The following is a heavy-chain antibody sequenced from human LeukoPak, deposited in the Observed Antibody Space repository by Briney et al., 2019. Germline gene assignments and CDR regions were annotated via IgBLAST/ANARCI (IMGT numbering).Heavy chain of an antibody. Sequence: SETLSLTCAVYGGSFSGYYWSWIRQPPGKGLEWIGEINHSGSTNYNPSLKSRVTISVDTSKNQFSLKLSSVTAADTAVHYCASTLAYYYGSGSYYGVDVWGKGTTVTVSS. CDR1: GGSFSGYY. CDR2: INHSGST. J-gene: IGHJ6*04. CDR3: ASTLAYYYGSGSYYGVDV. D-gene: IGHD3-10*01. V-gene: IGHV4-34*01.